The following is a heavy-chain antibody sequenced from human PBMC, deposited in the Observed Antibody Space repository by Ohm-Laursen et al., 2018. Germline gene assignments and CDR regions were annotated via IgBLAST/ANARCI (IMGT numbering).Heavy chain of an antibody. Sequence: SLRLSCTASGFTFDDYAMHWVRHAPGKGLEWVSGINWNSGSIGYVDSVKGRFTISRDNAKNSLYLQMNSLRAEDTALYYCAKGNPPYYYYAMDVWGQGTTVTVSS. CDR1: GFTFDDYA. J-gene: IGHJ6*02. CDR3: AKGNPPYYYYAMDV. CDR2: INWNSGSI. V-gene: IGHV3-9*01.